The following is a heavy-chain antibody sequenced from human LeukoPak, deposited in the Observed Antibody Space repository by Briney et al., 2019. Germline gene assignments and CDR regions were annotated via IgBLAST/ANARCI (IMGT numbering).Heavy chain of an antibody. J-gene: IGHJ4*02. V-gene: IGHV5-51*01. Sequence: GESLQISCQGSGFRFTSYWIAWVRPTPEKGLEWMGIIYPGDSDTNYSPSFRDQVTISADTSVNTAYLHWSSLKASDTAIYYCVLNGDYWGQGTLVTVSS. CDR1: GFRFTSYW. CDR2: IYPGDSDT. D-gene: IGHD2-8*01. CDR3: VLNGDY.